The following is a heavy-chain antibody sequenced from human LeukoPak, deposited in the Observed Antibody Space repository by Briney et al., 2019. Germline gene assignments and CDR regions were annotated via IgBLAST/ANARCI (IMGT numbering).Heavy chain of an antibody. V-gene: IGHV1-58*01. CDR1: GFTFTSSA. CDR3: AADIGEPDYYYYYMDV. Sequence: ASVKVSCKASGFTFTSSAVQWVRQARGQRLEWIGWTVVGSGNTNYAQKFQERVTITRDMSTSTAYMELSSLRSEDTAVYYCAADIGEPDYYYYYMDVWGKGTTVTVSS. D-gene: IGHD1-14*01. CDR2: TVVGSGNT. J-gene: IGHJ6*03.